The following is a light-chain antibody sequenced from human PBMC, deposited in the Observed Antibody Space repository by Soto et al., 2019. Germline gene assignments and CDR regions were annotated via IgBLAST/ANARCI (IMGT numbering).Light chain of an antibody. V-gene: IGLV2-8*01. CDR2: GVS. J-gene: IGLJ3*02. CDR1: SSDVGAYNY. Sequence: QSALTQPPSASGSPGQSVTISCTGTSSDVGAYNYVSWYQQHPGKAPKLIIYGVSNRPSGVPDRFSGSKSGNTASLTVSGLQAEDEADYYCTSYAGNNNLVFGGGTKVTVL. CDR3: TSYAGNNNLV.